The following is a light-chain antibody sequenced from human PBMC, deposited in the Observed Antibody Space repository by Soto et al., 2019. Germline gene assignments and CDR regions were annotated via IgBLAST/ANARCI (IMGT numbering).Light chain of an antibody. V-gene: IGKV3-20*01. Sequence: EIVLTQSPCTLSLSPGERATLSCRASQIVSSTYLAWFQQKPGQAPRLLIYGASTRATGIPDRFSGSGSGTDSTFTISGLEPEDFALYYCQQYGVTPPNSFGGGTKVE. CDR2: GAS. CDR3: QQYGVTPPNS. J-gene: IGKJ4*01. CDR1: QIVSSTY.